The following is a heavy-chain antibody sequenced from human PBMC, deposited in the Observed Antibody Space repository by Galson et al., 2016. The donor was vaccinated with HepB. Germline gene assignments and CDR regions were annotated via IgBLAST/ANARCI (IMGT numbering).Heavy chain of an antibody. Sequence: SLRLSCAASELTVSGNYMSWVRQAPGKGLEWVSIIYVGGSTYYADSVKGRFTISRDNSKNTLYLQMSSLRVDDTAVYYCAVGWYYKYWGQGTQVTVSS. CDR3: AVGWYYKY. V-gene: IGHV3-53*01. J-gene: IGHJ4*02. CDR2: IYVGGST. CDR1: ELTVSGNY. D-gene: IGHD6-19*01.